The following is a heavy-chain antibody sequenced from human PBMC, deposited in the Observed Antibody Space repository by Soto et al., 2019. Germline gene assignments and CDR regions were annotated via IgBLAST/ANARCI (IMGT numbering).Heavy chain of an antibody. D-gene: IGHD3-10*01. CDR3: ARDGGLAEDGMDV. V-gene: IGHV3-53*02. CDR1: GFTVSGNY. CDR2: IYSGGST. J-gene: IGHJ6*02. Sequence: EMQLVETGGDLIQPGGSLRLSCAASGFTVSGNYMSWVRQAPGKGLEWVSVIYSGGSTYYADSVKGRFTISRDNSKNTRYLQMTSPRADDTAVYYCARDGGLAEDGMDVWGQGTTVTVSS.